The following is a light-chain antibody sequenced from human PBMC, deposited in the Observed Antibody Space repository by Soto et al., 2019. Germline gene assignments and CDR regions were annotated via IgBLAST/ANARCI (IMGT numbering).Light chain of an antibody. CDR3: QQYDSAPRT. V-gene: IGKV1-27*01. CDR2: SAS. J-gene: IGKJ1*01. CDR1: QGINNY. Sequence: DIRMTQSPSSLSASVGDSVTITCRASQGINNYLAWYQQKPGKVPVLLIYSASTLKPGIPSRFSGSGTGTDFTLTISSLQPEDFATYYCQQYDSAPRTFGQGTKVDIK.